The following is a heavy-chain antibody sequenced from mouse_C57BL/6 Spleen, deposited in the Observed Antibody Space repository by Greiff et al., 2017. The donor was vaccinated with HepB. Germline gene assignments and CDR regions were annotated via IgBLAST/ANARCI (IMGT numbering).Heavy chain of an antibody. CDR1: GYAFSSSW. Sequence: LQESGPELVKPGASVKISCKASGYAFSSSWMNWVKQRPGKGLEWIGRIYPGDGDTNYNGKFKGKATLTADKSSSTAYMQLSSLTSEDSAVYFCARGRELPFAYWGQGTLVTVSA. J-gene: IGHJ3*01. V-gene: IGHV1-82*01. CDR3: ARGRELPFAY. CDR2: IYPGDGDT.